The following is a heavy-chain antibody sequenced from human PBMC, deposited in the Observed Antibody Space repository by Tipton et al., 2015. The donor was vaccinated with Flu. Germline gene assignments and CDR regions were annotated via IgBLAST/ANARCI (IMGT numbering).Heavy chain of an antibody. CDR2: IKQDGDEK. Sequence: SLRLSCAASGFSFSTSWMSWVRQAPGRGLEWVANIKQDGDEKQYLDSVKCRFTISRDNAKNSLYRQMSSLRVEDTAVYFCARDQETYDYWSGQFHYFDKCGHGTLVTVSS. V-gene: IGHV3-7*01. J-gene: IGHJ4*01. CDR1: GFSFSTSW. D-gene: IGHD3-3*01. CDR3: ARDQETYDYWSGQFHYFDK.